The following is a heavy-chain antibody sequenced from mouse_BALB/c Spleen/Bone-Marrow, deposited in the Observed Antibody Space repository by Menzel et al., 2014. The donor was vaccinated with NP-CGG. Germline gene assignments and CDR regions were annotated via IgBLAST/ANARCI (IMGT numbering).Heavy chain of an antibody. Sequence: EVKVIESGGGLVQPGGSRKLSCAASGFTFSSFGMHWVRQAPEKGLEWVAYISSGSSTIYFADIVKGRFTISRDNPKNTLFLQMTSLRSEDTAMYYCASLTYYAMDYWGQGTSVTVSS. CDR3: ASLTYYAMDY. V-gene: IGHV5-17*02. J-gene: IGHJ4*01. CDR2: ISSGSSTI. CDR1: GFTFSSFG.